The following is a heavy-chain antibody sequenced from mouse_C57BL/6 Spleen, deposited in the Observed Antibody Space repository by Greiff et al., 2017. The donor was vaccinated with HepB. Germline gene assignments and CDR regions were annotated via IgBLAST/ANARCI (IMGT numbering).Heavy chain of an antibody. J-gene: IGHJ4*01. CDR2: IHPNSGST. CDR3: ARRDYNAMDY. V-gene: IGHV1-64*01. Sequence: QVQLQQPGAELVKPGASVKLSCKASGFTFTSYWMHWVKQRPGQGLEWIGMIHPNSGSTNYNEKFKSKATLTVDKSSSTAYMQLSSLTSEDSAVYYCARRDYNAMDYWGQGTSVTVSS. CDR1: GFTFTSYW.